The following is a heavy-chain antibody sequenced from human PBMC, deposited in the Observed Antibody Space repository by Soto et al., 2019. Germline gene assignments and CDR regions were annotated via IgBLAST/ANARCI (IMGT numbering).Heavy chain of an antibody. D-gene: IGHD3-22*01. CDR2: VSASGGST. CDR3: AKSGSRGYYLDY. V-gene: IGHV3-23*01. CDR1: GFTFSSHT. Sequence: GGSLRLSCAASGFTFSSHTMSWVRQAPGKGLEWVSTVSASGGSTYYADSVKGRFTISRDNSKNTLSLRLKSLRADDTAIYYCAKSGSRGYYLDYWGQGTLVTVSS. J-gene: IGHJ4*02.